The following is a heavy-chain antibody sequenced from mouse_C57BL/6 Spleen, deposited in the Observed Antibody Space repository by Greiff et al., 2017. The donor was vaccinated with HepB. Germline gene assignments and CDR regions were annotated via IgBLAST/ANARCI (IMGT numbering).Heavy chain of an antibody. D-gene: IGHD2-1*01. Sequence: EVNLVESGGGLVKPGGSLKLSCAASGFTFSDYGMHWVRQAPEKGLEWVAYISSGSSTIYYADTVKGRFTISRDNAKNTLFLQMTSLRSEDTAMYYCARGGYGNYMDYWGQGTTLTVSS. CDR2: ISSGSSTI. CDR1: GFTFSDYG. J-gene: IGHJ2*01. CDR3: ARGGYGNYMDY. V-gene: IGHV5-17*01.